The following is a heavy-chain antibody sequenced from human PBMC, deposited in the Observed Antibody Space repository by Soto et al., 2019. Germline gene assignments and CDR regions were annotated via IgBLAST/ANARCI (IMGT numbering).Heavy chain of an antibody. CDR2: IYYSGST. Sequence: HVQLQESGPGLVKPSETLSLTCTISGGSISSYYWSWIRQPPGKGLEWIGYIYYSGSTNHNPSLKSRASISVDTSKTQFSLKVSSVTAADTAVYYCARVHVDYWYFDLWGRGTMVTVSS. V-gene: IGHV4-59*01. CDR1: GGSISSYY. J-gene: IGHJ2*01. CDR3: ARVHVDYWYFDL.